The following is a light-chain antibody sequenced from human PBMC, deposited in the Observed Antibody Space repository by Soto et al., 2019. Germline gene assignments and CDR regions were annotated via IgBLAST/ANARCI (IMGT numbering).Light chain of an antibody. CDR1: SSDVGTYNY. J-gene: IGLJ1*01. V-gene: IGLV2-14*01. Sequence: VLTQPPSASGSPGQSVTISCTGTSSDVGTYNYVSWYQQHPGKAPKLMIYEVSYRPSGISNRFSGSKSGNTASLTISGLQAEDEADYYCSSYTSSTNYVFGTGTKVTVL. CDR2: EVS. CDR3: SSYTSSTNYV.